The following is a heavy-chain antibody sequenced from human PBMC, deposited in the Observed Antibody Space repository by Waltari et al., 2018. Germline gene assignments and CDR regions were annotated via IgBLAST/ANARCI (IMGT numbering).Heavy chain of an antibody. CDR2: INHSGST. CDR3: ARKYRYDDGDFGGAFDS. V-gene: IGHV4-34*01. CDR1: DGSFSGYY. D-gene: IGHD4-17*01. J-gene: IGHJ3*02. Sequence: QVQLQQWGAGLFKPSDTLSLPCAVYDGSFSGYYWSWIRQPPGKGLEWIGEINHSGSTNYNPVLKSRVTISVDTSKNQCSLKLSSVTAAETAVYYCARKYRYDDGDFGGAFDSWGQGTMFTVSS.